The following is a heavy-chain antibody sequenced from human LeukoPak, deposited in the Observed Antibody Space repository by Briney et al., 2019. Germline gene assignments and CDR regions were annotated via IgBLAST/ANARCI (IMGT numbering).Heavy chain of an antibody. J-gene: IGHJ4*02. CDR2: ISSSGSTI. D-gene: IGHD2-2*01. CDR1: GFTFSSYE. CDR3: ARDGPVACSSTSCYADYFDY. Sequence: GGSLRLSCAASGFTFSSYEMNWVRQAPGEGLEWVSYISSSGSTIYYADSVKGRFTISRDNAKNSLYLQMNSLRAEDTAVYYCARDGPVACSSTSCYADYFDYWGQGTLVTVSS. V-gene: IGHV3-48*03.